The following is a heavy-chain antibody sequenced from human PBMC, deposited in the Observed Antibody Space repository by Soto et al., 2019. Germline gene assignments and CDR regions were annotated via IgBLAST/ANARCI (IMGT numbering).Heavy chain of an antibody. V-gene: IGHV3-66*01. CDR2: IYSGGTT. J-gene: IGHJ4*02. D-gene: IGHD5-18*01. Sequence: GGSLRLSCAASGFSVSRNYMSWVRQAPGKGLQWISVIYSGGTTYYPDSVKGRFTISRDNSKNTVYLQMNSLRAEDTAVYYCAKGYSYAFDYWGPGTLVTVSS. CDR3: AKGYSYAFDY. CDR1: GFSVSRNY.